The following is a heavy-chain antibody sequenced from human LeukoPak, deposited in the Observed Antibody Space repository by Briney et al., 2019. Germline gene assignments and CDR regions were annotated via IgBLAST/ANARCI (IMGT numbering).Heavy chain of an antibody. CDR2: IIPIFGTA. CDR1: GGTFSSYA. J-gene: IGHJ6*03. Sequence: SVKVSCKASGGTFSSYAISWVRQAPGQGLEWVGGIIPIFGTANYAQKFQGRVTITADKSTSTAYMELSSLRSEDTAVYYCAIDDCTNGVCYTVSSMDVRGKGTTVTVSS. V-gene: IGHV1-69*06. CDR3: AIDDCTNGVCYTVSSMDV. D-gene: IGHD2-8*01.